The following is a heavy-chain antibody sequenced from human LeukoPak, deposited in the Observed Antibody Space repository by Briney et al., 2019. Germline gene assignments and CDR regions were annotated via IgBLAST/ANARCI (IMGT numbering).Heavy chain of an antibody. V-gene: IGHV3-30*18. CDR2: ISYDGSNK. CDR3: AKSGYSGYSP. CDR1: GFTFSSYG. D-gene: IGHD5-12*01. Sequence: GGSLRLSCAASGFTFSSYGMHWVRQAPGKGLEWVAVISYDGSNKYYADPVKGRFTISRDNSKNTPYLQMNSLRAEDTAVYYCAKSGYSGYSPWGQGTLVTVSS. J-gene: IGHJ5*02.